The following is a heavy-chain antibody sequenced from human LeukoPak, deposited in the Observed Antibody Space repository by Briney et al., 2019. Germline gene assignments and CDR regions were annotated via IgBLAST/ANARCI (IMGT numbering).Heavy chain of an antibody. D-gene: IGHD3-10*01. CDR3: AREFYYYGSGSYRRWFDP. CDR2: IYTSGST. CDR1: GGSISSYY. J-gene: IGHJ5*02. Sequence: SETLSLTCTVSGGSISSYYWSWIRQPAGKGLEWIGRIYTSGSTNYNPSLKSRVTISVDTSKNQFSLKLSSVTAADTAVYYCAREFYYYGSGSYRRWFDPWGQGTLVTVSS. V-gene: IGHV4-4*07.